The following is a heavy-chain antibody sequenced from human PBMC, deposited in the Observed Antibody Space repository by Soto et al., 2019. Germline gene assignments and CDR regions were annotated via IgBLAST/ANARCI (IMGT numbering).Heavy chain of an antibody. CDR1: CGSVISGNYF. CDR3: AILTKPTAVTTAFRGGYGLDV. J-gene: IGHJ6*02. Sequence: SETLSLTCTFSCGSVISGNYFWSWTRQPPGKGLEWIGYIHSSGSTNYNPSLKSRVTISADTSRNQFSLRLTSVTAADTAVYYCAILTKPTAVTTAFRGGYGLDVWGQGTTVTVS. V-gene: IGHV4-61*01. CDR2: IHSSGST. D-gene: IGHD4-17*01.